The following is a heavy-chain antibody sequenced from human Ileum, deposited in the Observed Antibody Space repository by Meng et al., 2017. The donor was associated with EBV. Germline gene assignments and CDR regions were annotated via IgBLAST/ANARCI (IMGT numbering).Heavy chain of an antibody. D-gene: IGHD6-19*01. Sequence: VQLQESGPGPVKPSGTLSLTCTVSGDSISSNSWWNWVRQPPGKGLEWIGDIYHSGDSNYNPSLKSRVTISLDNSNNQFSLTLSSVTAADTAVYYCARDPIPVPGRNFDYWGQGTLVTVSS. CDR1: GDSISSNSW. J-gene: IGHJ4*02. CDR2: IYHSGDS. CDR3: ARDPIPVPGRNFDY. V-gene: IGHV4-4*02.